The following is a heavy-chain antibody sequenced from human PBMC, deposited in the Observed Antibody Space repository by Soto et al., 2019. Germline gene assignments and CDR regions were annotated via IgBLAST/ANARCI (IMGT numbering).Heavy chain of an antibody. CDR3: ARHGYCGCDCDSPSYYYYGMDV. J-gene: IGHJ6*02. Sequence: SETLSLTCTVSGGSISSSSYYWGWIRQPPGKGLEWIGSIYYSASTYDNPSLKSRVTISVDTSKNQFSLKLSSVTAADTAVYYCARHGYCGCDCDSPSYYYYGMDVWGQGTTVTVSS. D-gene: IGHD2-21*02. CDR2: IYYSAST. V-gene: IGHV4-39*01. CDR1: GGSISSSSYY.